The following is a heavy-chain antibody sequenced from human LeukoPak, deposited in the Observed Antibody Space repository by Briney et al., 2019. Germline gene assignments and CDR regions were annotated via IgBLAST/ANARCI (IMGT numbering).Heavy chain of an antibody. V-gene: IGHV3-33*01. CDR3: ARGGGYSYGLPWDY. Sequence: GGSLRLSCAASGFTFSSYGMHWVRQAPGKGLERVAVIWYDGSNKYYADSVKGRFTISRDNSKNTLYLQMNSLRAEDTAVYYCARGGGYSYGLPWDYWGQGTLVTVSS. D-gene: IGHD5-18*01. CDR2: IWYDGSNK. CDR1: GFTFSSYG. J-gene: IGHJ4*02.